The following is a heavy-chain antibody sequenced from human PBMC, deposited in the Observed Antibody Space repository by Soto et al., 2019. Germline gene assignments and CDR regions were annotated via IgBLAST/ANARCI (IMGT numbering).Heavy chain of an antibody. CDR3: AREMGYCSGGSCYLTSGWFDP. V-gene: IGHV4-4*02. CDR2: IYHSGST. J-gene: IGHJ5*02. D-gene: IGHD2-15*01. Sequence: QVQLQESGPGLVKPSGTLSLTCAVSSGSISSSNWWSWVRQPPGKGLEWIGEIYHSGSTNYKPSLKSRVTISVDKSKNQFSLKLSSVTAADTAVYYCAREMGYCSGGSCYLTSGWFDPWGQGTLVTVSS. CDR1: SGSISSSNW.